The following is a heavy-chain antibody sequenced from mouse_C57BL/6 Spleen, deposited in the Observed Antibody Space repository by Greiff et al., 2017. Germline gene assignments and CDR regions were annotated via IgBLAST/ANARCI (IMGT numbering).Heavy chain of an antibody. CDR1: GFTFSDAW. V-gene: IGHV6-6*01. D-gene: IGHD1-1*01. J-gene: IGHJ2*01. Sequence: EVKLVESGGGLVQPGGSMKLSCAASGFTFSDAWMDWVRQSPEKGLEWVAEIRNKANNHATYYAESVKGMFTISRDDSKSSVYLQMNSLRADDTGIYYCTTGPPYYGSSDIDYWGQGTTLTVSS. CDR3: TTGPPYYGSSDIDY. CDR2: IRNKANNHAT.